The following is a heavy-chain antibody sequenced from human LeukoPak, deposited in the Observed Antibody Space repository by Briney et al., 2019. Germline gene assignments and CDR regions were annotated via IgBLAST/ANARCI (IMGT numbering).Heavy chain of an antibody. V-gene: IGHV3-21*01. Sequence: GGSLRLSCAASGFTFTTYDMNWVRQAPGKGLEWVSYISRDSAYMYLADSVKGRFTISRDNAKNSLYLQMDSLRGEDTAMYYCAIDYASTARACGMDVWGRGTTVTVSS. J-gene: IGHJ6*04. D-gene: IGHD6-6*01. CDR1: GFTFTTYD. CDR3: AIDYASTARACGMDV. CDR2: ISRDSAYM.